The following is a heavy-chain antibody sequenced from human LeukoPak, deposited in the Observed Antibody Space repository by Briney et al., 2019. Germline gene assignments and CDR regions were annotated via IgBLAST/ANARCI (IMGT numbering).Heavy chain of an antibody. CDR1: GYTFIGYF. CDR3: ARGGYYDSSGFYYHDN. V-gene: IGHV1-2*02. J-gene: IGHJ4*02. D-gene: IGHD3-22*01. Sequence: GASVKVSCKASGYTFIGYFMHWVRQAPGQGLEWMGWINPNSGGTKYAQKFQDRVTMTRDTPISTAYMELSRLTSDDTAMYFCARGGYYDSSGFYYHDNWGQGTLVTVSS. CDR2: INPNSGGT.